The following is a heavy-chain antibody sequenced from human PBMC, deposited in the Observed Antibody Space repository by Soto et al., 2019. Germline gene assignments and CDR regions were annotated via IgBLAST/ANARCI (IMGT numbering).Heavy chain of an antibody. D-gene: IGHD3-3*01. J-gene: IGHJ6*02. Sequence: ASVKVSCKASGYTFTSYDIIWVRQATGQGLEWMGWMNPNSGNTGYAQKFQGRVTMTRNTSISTAYMELSSLRSEDTAVYYCARGQYYDFWSGYYTGIFGMDVWGQGTTVTVSS. V-gene: IGHV1-8*01. CDR2: MNPNSGNT. CDR1: GYTFTSYD. CDR3: ARGQYYDFWSGYYTGIFGMDV.